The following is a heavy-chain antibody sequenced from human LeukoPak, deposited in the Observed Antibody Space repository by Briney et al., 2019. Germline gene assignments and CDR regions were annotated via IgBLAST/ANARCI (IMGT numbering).Heavy chain of an antibody. V-gene: IGHV3-23*01. CDR1: GYTFTSYP. CDR3: AKAPRFGDHATEYCDYFMHV. J-gene: IGHJ6*03. Sequence: GGSLRLSCAASGYTFTSYPMSWVRQAPGEGLEWVSHISGSGGGTFYAESVKGRFTISRDNTKNTLYLQMNSLRVDDTAVYYCAKAPRFGDHATEYCDYFMHVWGKGTTVTVSS. CDR2: ISGSGGGT. D-gene: IGHD3-3*01.